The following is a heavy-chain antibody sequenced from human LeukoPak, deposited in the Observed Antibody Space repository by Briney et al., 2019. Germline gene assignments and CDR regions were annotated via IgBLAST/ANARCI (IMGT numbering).Heavy chain of an antibody. CDR1: GVTFSSYA. Sequence: GGSLRLSCAASGVTFSSYAMSWVRQTPGKGLEWVSAISNGGDSTYNADSVKGRFTISRDNSKNTLYLQMNSLRADDTAVYYCAKGHHYGSGSYWVWGQGTLVTVSS. D-gene: IGHD3-10*01. V-gene: IGHV3-23*01. J-gene: IGHJ4*02. CDR2: ISNGGDST. CDR3: AKGHHYGSGSYWV.